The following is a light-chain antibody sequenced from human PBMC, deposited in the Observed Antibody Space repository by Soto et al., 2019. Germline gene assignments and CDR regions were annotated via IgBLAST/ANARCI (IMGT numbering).Light chain of an antibody. CDR3: ASWDDRLQGVV. CDR2: TTN. Sequence: QPVLTQPPSASGTPGQRVTISCSGSSSNIGSYPVNWYQQLPASAPKLLIYTTNQRPSGVFDRFSGSKSGTTASLAIDGLQSEDEASYYCASWDDRLQGVVFGGGTKLTVL. CDR1: SSNIGSYP. J-gene: IGLJ3*02. V-gene: IGLV1-44*01.